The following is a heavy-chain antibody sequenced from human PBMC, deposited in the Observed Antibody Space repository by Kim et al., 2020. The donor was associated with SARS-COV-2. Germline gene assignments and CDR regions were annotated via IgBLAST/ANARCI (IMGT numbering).Heavy chain of an antibody. CDR3: ARSSSTSCPCYYMDV. V-gene: IGHV3-74*01. J-gene: IGHJ6*03. D-gene: IGHD2-2*01. CDR1: GFTFSTYW. Sequence: GGSLRLSCAASGFTFSTYWMYWVRQAPGKGLVWVSRINSDGSSTNYADSVKGRFTISRDNAKNTLHLQMNSLRAEDTAVYYCARSSSTSCPCYYMDVRGKATAVTVSS. CDR2: INSDGSST.